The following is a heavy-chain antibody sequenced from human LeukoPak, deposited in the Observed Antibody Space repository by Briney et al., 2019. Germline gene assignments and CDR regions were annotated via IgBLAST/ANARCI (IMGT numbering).Heavy chain of an antibody. CDR2: ITPIFGTA. CDR1: GGTFSSYA. D-gene: IGHD5-18*01. CDR3: ARPLGYSYGYFDY. J-gene: IGHJ4*02. Sequence: SVKVSCKASGGTFSSYAISWVRQAPGQGLEWMGGITPIFGTANYAQKFQGRVTITADESTSTAYMELSSLRSEDTAVYYCARPLGYSYGYFDYWGQGTLVTVSS. V-gene: IGHV1-69*01.